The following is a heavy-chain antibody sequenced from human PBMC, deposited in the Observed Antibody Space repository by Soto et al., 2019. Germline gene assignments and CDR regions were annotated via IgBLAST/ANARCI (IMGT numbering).Heavy chain of an antibody. CDR3: ARAKGDYFGSFRTPYHY. V-gene: IGHV4-30-4*01. Sequence: KTSETLSLTCTVSGGSISSGDYYWSWIRQPPGKGLEWIGYIYYSGSTYYNPSLKSRVTISVDTSKNQFSLKLSSVTAADTAVYYCARAKGDYFGSFRTPYHYWGQGTLVTVSS. J-gene: IGHJ4*02. CDR1: GGSISSGDYY. CDR2: IYYSGST. D-gene: IGHD4-17*01.